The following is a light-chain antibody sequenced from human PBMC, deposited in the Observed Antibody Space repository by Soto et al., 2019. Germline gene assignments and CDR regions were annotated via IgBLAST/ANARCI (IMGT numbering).Light chain of an antibody. Sequence: DIQMTQSPSYVSASVGARVSITCRASQDIRIWLAWYQQRPGKAPKVLSYAATTLQSGVPSRFRGSGSGTTFTLTINNLKPEDFESYFCQQANSFPLTFGGGTKVDIK. CDR2: AAT. J-gene: IGKJ4*01. V-gene: IGKV1-12*01. CDR3: QQANSFPLT. CDR1: QDIRIW.